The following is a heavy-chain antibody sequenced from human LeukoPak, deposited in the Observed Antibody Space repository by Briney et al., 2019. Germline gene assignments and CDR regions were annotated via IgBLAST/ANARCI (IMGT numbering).Heavy chain of an antibody. V-gene: IGHV3-23*01. CDR2: ISGSGGST. D-gene: IGHD3-10*01. Sequence: GGSLRLSCAASGFTFSSYAMSWVRQAPGKGLEWVSAISGSGGSTYYADSVKGRFTISRDNAKNSLYLQMNSLRAEDTALYYCAKDRDMVRGVIDYWGQGTLVTVSS. CDR1: GFTFSSYA. J-gene: IGHJ4*02. CDR3: AKDRDMVRGVIDY.